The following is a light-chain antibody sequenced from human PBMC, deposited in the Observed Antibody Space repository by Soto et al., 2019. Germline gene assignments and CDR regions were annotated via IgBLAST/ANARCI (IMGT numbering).Light chain of an antibody. CDR1: QSVRSTY. J-gene: IGKJ4*01. CDR2: GAS. Sequence: EIVLTQSPGTLSLSPGERATLSCRASQSVRSTYLAWYQQKPGQAPRLLIYGASNRATGIPDRFSGSGSGTDFTLTISRLEPEDFAVYYCQQYGSSPLTFGGGTKVEI. CDR3: QQYGSSPLT. V-gene: IGKV3-20*01.